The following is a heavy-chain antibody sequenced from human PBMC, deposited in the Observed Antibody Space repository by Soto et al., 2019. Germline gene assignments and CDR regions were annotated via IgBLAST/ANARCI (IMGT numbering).Heavy chain of an antibody. CDR3: ALERAIFGVVTSNWFDP. CDR1: GGSISSSSYY. CDR2: IYYSGST. J-gene: IGHJ5*02. V-gene: IGHV4-39*01. Sequence: SETLSLTCTVSGGSISSSSYYWGWIRQPPGKGLEWIGSIYYSGSTYYNPSLKSRVTISVDTSKNQFSLKLSSVTAADTAVYYCALERAIFGVVTSNWFDPWGQGTLVTVSS. D-gene: IGHD3-3*01.